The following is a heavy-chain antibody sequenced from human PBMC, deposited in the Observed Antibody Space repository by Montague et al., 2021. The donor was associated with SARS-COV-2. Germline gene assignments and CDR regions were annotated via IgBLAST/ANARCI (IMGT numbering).Heavy chain of an antibody. CDR2: IYYGGST. Sequence: SETLSLTCTVSGGSISSYYWSWIRQPPGKGPEWIGYIYYGGSTNYNPSLKSRVTISVDTSKNQFSLKLSSVTAADTAVYYCARDTEGYISSWYHDYWGQGTLVTVSS. CDR3: ARDTEGYISSWYHDY. V-gene: IGHV4-59*01. J-gene: IGHJ4*02. D-gene: IGHD6-13*01. CDR1: GGSISSYY.